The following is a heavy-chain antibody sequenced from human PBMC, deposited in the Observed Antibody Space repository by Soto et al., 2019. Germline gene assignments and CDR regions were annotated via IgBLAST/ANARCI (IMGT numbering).Heavy chain of an antibody. J-gene: IGHJ5*02. CDR1: GASISGYY. V-gene: IGHV4-59*01. D-gene: IGHD2-15*01. CDR3: ARAKLGYCSGGSCYPNWFDP. Sequence: SETLSLTCTVSGASISGYYWNWIRQPPGKGLEWIGYIYYSGSTNYNPSLKSRVTISLDTSKNQFSLKLSSVTAADTAVYYCARAKLGYCSGGSCYPNWFDPWGQGTLVTVSS. CDR2: IYYSGST.